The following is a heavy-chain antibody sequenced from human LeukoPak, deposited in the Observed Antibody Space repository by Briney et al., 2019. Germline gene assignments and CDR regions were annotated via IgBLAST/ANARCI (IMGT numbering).Heavy chain of an antibody. J-gene: IGHJ4*02. V-gene: IGHV3-48*03. CDR3: ARDPTTVVVAATYFDY. CDR1: GFTFSSYE. D-gene: IGHD2-15*01. Sequence: GGSLRLSCAAPGFTFSSYEMNWVRQAPGKGLEWVSYISSSGSTIYYADSVKGRFTISRDNAKNSLYLQMNSLRAEDTAVYYCARDPTTVVVAATYFDYWGQGTLVTVSS. CDR2: ISSSGSTI.